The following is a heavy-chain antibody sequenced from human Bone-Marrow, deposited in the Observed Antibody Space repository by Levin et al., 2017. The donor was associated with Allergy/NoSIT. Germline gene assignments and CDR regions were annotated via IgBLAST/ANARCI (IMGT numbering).Heavy chain of an antibody. D-gene: IGHD6-19*01. CDR3: ARVELGYGRGWYWFDP. CDR1: GYTFTSYD. J-gene: IGHJ5*02. Sequence: GESLKISCKASGYTFTSYDINWVRQATGQGLEWMGWMNPNSGNTGYAQKFQGRVTMTRNTSISTAYMELSSLRSEDTAVYYCARVELGYGRGWYWFDPWGQGTLVTVSS. V-gene: IGHV1-8*01. CDR2: MNPNSGNT.